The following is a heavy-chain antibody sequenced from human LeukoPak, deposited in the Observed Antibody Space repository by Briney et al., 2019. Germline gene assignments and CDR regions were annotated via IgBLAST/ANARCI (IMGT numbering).Heavy chain of an antibody. Sequence: GEPMKITSKGSGHSYSSSWIGWVRQMPGKGLEWMGIIYPGESNTRYSPSLQGQGTISVDKSCSAADLQWSSLKASDTAMYYCARREGSGNYLINYWGQGTLVTVSS. CDR1: GHSYSSSW. CDR3: ARREGSGNYLINY. CDR2: IYPGESNT. J-gene: IGHJ4*02. V-gene: IGHV5-51*01. D-gene: IGHD3-10*01.